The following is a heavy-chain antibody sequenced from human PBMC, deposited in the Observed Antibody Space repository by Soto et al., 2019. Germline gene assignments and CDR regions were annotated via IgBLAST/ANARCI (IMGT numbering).Heavy chain of an antibody. V-gene: IGHV3-23*01. CDR1: GFTFSSYA. Sequence: GGSLRLSCAASGFTFSSYAMSWVRQAPGKGLDWVSGISISGGSTDYADSVKGRFTISRDNSKNTLYLQMNSLRAEDTAVYYCAKSSRSVDYYGMDVWGQGTTVTVSS. CDR3: AKSSRSVDYYGMDV. CDR2: ISISGGST. J-gene: IGHJ6*02. D-gene: IGHD3-3*01.